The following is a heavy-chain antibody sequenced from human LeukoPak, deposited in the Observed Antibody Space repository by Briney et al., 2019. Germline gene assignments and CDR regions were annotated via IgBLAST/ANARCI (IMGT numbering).Heavy chain of an antibody. Sequence: SETLSLTCTVSGGSISSYYWSWIRQPAGKGLEWIGRIYTSGSTNYNPSLKSRVTMSVDTSENQFSLKLSSVTAADTAVYYCARARTYDSSGYYYGYYYYMDVWGKGTTVTVSS. CDR2: IYTSGST. CDR3: ARARTYDSSGYYYGYYYYMDV. D-gene: IGHD3-22*01. CDR1: GGSISSYY. V-gene: IGHV4-4*07. J-gene: IGHJ6*03.